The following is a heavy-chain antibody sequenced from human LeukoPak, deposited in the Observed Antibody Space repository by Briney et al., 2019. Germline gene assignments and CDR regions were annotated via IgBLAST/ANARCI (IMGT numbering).Heavy chain of an antibody. Sequence: PSETLSLTCAVYGGSFSGYYWSWIRQPPGKGLEWIGEIKHSGSTNYNPSLKSRVTISVDTSKNQFSLKLSSVTAADTAVYYCARGRPGVAAYYYYYYMDVWGKGTTVTVSS. CDR1: GGSFSGYY. V-gene: IGHV4-34*01. CDR3: ARGRPGVAAYYYYYYMDV. D-gene: IGHD6-25*01. J-gene: IGHJ6*03. CDR2: IKHSGST.